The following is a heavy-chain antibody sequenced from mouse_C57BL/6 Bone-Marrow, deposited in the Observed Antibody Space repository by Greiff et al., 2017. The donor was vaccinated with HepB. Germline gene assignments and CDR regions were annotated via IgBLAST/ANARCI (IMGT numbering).Heavy chain of an antibody. CDR3: AIYYGSSWDWYFDV. CDR2: INPNYGTT. D-gene: IGHD1-1*01. J-gene: IGHJ1*03. CDR1: GYSFTDYN. Sequence: VQLQQSGPELVKPGASVKISCKASGYSFTDYNMNWVKQSNGKSLEWIGVINPNYGTTSYNQKFKGKATLTVDQSSSTAYMQLNSLTSEDSAVYYCAIYYGSSWDWYFDVWGTGTTVTVSS. V-gene: IGHV1-39*01.